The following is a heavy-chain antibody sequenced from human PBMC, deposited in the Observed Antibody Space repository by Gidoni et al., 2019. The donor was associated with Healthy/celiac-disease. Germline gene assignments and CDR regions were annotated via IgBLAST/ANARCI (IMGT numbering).Heavy chain of an antibody. V-gene: IGHV3-53*01. CDR2: IYSGGST. D-gene: IGHD3-10*01. J-gene: IGHJ4*02. Sequence: EVQLVESGGGLIQPGGSLRLSCAASGFTVSSNYMSWVRQAPGKGLEWVSVIYSGGSTYYADSVKGRFTISRDNSKNTLYLQMNSLRAEDTAVYYCARFEFTMVRPFDYWGQGTLVTVSS. CDR3: ARFEFTMVRPFDY. CDR1: GFTVSSNY.